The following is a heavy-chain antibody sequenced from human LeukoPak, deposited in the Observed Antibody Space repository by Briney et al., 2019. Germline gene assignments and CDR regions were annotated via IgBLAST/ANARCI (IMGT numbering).Heavy chain of an antibody. J-gene: IGHJ4*02. Sequence: GGSLRLSCAASGFTFSSYEMNWVRQAPGKGLGWVSYISSSGSTIYYADSVKGRFTISRDNAKNSLYLQMNSLRAEDTAVYYCARDDGWLQYYFDYWGQGTLVTVSS. CDR2: ISSSGSTI. CDR3: ARDDGWLQYYFDY. CDR1: GFTFSSYE. V-gene: IGHV3-48*03. D-gene: IGHD5-12*01.